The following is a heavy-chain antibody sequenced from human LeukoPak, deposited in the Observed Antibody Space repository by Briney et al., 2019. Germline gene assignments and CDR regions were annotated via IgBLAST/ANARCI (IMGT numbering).Heavy chain of an antibody. CDR2: INPNSGGT. D-gene: IGHD2-15*01. CDR1: GYTFTGYY. Sequence: ASVKVSCKASGYTFTGYYMHWVRQAPGQGLEWMGWINPNSGGTNYAQKFQGRVTMTRDTSISTAYMELSRLRSDDTAVYYCARTPGGAATYDYWGQGTLVTVSS. J-gene: IGHJ4*02. V-gene: IGHV1-2*02. CDR3: ARTPGGAATYDY.